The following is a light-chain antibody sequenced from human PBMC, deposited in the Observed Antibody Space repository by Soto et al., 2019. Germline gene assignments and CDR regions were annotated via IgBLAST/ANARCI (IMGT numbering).Light chain of an antibody. CDR1: QSVSSS. Sequence: EIVLTQSPATLSLSPGERATLSCRASQSVSSSLAWYQQKPGQAPRLLISDTSNRATGIPARFSGSGSGTDFTLTISSLEPEDFAVYYCQQYGSSPITFGQGTRLEIK. CDR2: DTS. J-gene: IGKJ5*01. V-gene: IGKV3-11*01. CDR3: QQYGSSPIT.